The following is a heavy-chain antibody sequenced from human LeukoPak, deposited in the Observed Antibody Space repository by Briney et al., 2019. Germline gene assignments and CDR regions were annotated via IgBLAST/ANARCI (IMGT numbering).Heavy chain of an antibody. CDR1: GGSFSGYY. J-gene: IGHJ3*02. CDR3: VRNFDSYNAFDI. V-gene: IGHV4-34*01. CDR2: INHSGST. D-gene: IGHD3-22*01. Sequence: SETLSLTCAVYGGSFSGYYWTWIRQPPGKGLEWIGEINHSGSTNYNPSLKSRVTISVDTSKNQFSLKLSSVTAADTAVYYCVRNFDSYNAFDIWGQGTMVTVSS.